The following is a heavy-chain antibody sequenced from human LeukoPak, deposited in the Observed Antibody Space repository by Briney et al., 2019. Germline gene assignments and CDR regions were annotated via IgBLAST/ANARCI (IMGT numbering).Heavy chain of an antibody. J-gene: IGHJ6*03. D-gene: IGHD1-26*01. CDR3: ARDPYSGTYGDTYYYYMDV. CDR1: GFSFSSYN. Sequence: GGSLRLSCAASGFSFSSYNTNWVRQTPGKGLEWVSSITSSSTSTFYADSVKGRFTISRDNARNSLYLQMNSLRAEDTAVYYCARDPYSGTYGDTYYYYMDVWGKGTTVTISS. V-gene: IGHV3-21*01. CDR2: ITSSSTST.